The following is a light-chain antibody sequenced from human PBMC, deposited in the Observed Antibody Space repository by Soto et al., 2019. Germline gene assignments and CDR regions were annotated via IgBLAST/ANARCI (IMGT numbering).Light chain of an antibody. Sequence: QSALTQPASVSGSPGQSITISCTGTSSDVGGYNYVSWYQQHPGKAPKLMIYEVSNRPSGVSNRFSGSKSGNTASLTISGLQPEDEADYYCSSYTTSSTHWVFGGGTKLTVL. V-gene: IGLV2-14*01. CDR2: EVS. J-gene: IGLJ3*02. CDR1: SSDVGGYNY. CDR3: SSYTTSSTHWV.